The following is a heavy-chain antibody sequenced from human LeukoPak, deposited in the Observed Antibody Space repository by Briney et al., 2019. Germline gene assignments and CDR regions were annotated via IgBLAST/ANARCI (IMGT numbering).Heavy chain of an antibody. J-gene: IGHJ5*02. CDR1: GGSFSGYY. V-gene: IGHV4-34*01. CDR2: INHSGST. Sequence: ETLSLTCAVYGGSFSGYYWSWIRQPPGKGLEWIGEINHSGSTNYNPSLKSRVTISVDTSKNQFSLKLSSVTAADTAVYYCARDNSVRDEAWWFNPWGQGTLVTVSS. CDR3: ARDNSVRDEAWWFNP. D-gene: IGHD5-24*01.